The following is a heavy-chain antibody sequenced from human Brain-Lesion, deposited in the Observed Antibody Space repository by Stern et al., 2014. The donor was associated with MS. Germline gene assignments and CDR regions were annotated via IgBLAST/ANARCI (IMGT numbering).Heavy chain of an antibody. V-gene: IGHV4-39*01. D-gene: IGHD1-26*01. CDR3: ARHDSVPRPSQLYSARDRGPGYFDY. J-gene: IGHJ4*02. CDR1: GGSISSSTYY. CDR2: IYYSGFT. Sequence: VQLVESGPGLVKPSETLSLTCTVSGGSISSSTYYWAWIRQPPGKGLEWIGDIYYSGFTYYNPSLKSRVPISVDMSKNQFSLKLGSVTAADTAIYYCARHDSVPRPSQLYSARDRGPGYFDYWGQGTLVTVSS.